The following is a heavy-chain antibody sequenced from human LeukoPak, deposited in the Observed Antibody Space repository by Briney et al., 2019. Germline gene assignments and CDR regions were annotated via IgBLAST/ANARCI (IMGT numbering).Heavy chain of an antibody. CDR1: GFPFDNWR. J-gene: IGHJ4*02. CDR3: AKDDNGPQDY. V-gene: IGHV3-30*02. D-gene: IGHD1-14*01. Sequence: EGSLRLSCAASGFPFDNWRMQWVRQAPGKGLEWLALIHFDGTHKYYLDSVKGRFTISRDNSKNTLYLQMNSLRPEDTAVYYCAKDDNGPQDYWGQGIRVTVSS. CDR2: IHFDGTHK.